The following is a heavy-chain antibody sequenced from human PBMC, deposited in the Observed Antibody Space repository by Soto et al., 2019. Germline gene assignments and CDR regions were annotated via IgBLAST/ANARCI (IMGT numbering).Heavy chain of an antibody. CDR2: IYPGDSDT. Sequence: PGESLKISCKGSGYSFTSYWIGWVRQMPGKGLEWMGIIYPGDSDTRYSPSFQGQVTISADKSISTAYLQWSSLKASDTAMYYCARSIAARPIAYYYYGMDVWGQGTTVTVSS. CDR1: GYSFTSYW. J-gene: IGHJ6*02. V-gene: IGHV5-51*01. D-gene: IGHD6-6*01. CDR3: ARSIAARPIAYYYYGMDV.